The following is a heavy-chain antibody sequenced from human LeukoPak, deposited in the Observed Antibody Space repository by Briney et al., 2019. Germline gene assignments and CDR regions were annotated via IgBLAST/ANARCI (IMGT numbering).Heavy chain of an antibody. CDR2: INPNSGGT. CDR1: GYTFTGYY. CDR3: ARVLYRGYSYGVNAFDI. Sequence: ASVKVSCKASGYTFTGYYMHWVRQAPRQGLESMGWINPNSGGTNYAQKFQGRVTMTRDTSISTAYMELSRLRSDDTAVYYCARVLYRGYSYGVNAFDIWGQGTMVTVSS. V-gene: IGHV1-2*02. D-gene: IGHD5-18*01. J-gene: IGHJ3*02.